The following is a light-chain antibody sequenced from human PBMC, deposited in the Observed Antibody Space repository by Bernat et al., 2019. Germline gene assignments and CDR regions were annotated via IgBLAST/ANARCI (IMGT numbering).Light chain of an antibody. Sequence: DIQITQSPSSLSASVGDRVTITCQASHDINNYLNWFQQKAGKAPKLQIYEASNLKRGVPSRFSGNGSGTEFTLTISNLQPEDIGTYFCQQFDEFPQTFGQGTRVEVK. CDR3: QQFDEFPQT. CDR2: EAS. V-gene: IGKV1-33*01. J-gene: IGKJ1*01. CDR1: HDINNY.